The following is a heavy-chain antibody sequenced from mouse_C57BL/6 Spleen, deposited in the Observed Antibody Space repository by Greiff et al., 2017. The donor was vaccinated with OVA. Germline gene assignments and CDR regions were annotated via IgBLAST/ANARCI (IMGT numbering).Heavy chain of an antibody. V-gene: IGHV1-69*01. CDR2: IDPSDSYT. D-gene: IGHD1-1*01. CDR3: ARAFYYYGSSSFDY. CDR1: GYTFTSYW. Sequence: VQLQQPGAELVMPGASVKLSCKASGYTFTSYWMHWVKQRPGQGLEWIGEIDPSDSYTNYNQKFKGKSTLTVDKSSSTAYMQLSSLTSEDSAVYYCARAFYYYGSSSFDYWGQGTTLTVSS. J-gene: IGHJ2*01.